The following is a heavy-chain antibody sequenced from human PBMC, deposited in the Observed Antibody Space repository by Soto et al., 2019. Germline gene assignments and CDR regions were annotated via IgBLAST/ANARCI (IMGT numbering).Heavy chain of an antibody. Sequence: ASVKVSCKASGYTFTNYGLTWVRQAPGQGLEWMGWTSAYNGYTNYAQNIQGRVTMTTDTSTSTAYMEPRNLISDDTAVYYCARAPLPSCSGGTCDPWWFDPWGQGTLVTVSS. J-gene: IGHJ5*02. CDR1: GYTFTNYG. CDR2: TSAYNGYT. D-gene: IGHD2-15*01. V-gene: IGHV1-18*01. CDR3: ARAPLPSCSGGTCDPWWFDP.